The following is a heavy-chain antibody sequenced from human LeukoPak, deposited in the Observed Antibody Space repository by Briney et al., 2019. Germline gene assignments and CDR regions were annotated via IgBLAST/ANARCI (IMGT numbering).Heavy chain of an antibody. CDR3: ARVRYSSGYDASDI. CDR2: ISSSGSTI. D-gene: IGHD6-19*01. J-gene: IGHJ3*02. CDR1: GFTFSSYE. Sequence: GGSLRLSCAASGFTFSSYEMNWVRQAPGKGLEWVSYISSSGSTIYYADSVKGRFTISRDNAKNSLYLQMNSLRAEDTAVYYCARVRYSSGYDASDIWGQGTMVTVSS. V-gene: IGHV3-48*03.